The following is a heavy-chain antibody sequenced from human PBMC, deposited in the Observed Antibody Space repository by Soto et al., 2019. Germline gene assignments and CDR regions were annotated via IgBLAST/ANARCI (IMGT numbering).Heavy chain of an antibody. J-gene: IGHJ4*02. CDR2: ISSSSSTI. Sequence: GGSLRLSCAASGFTFSSYSMNWFRQAPGKGLEWVSYISSSSSTIYYADSVKGRFTVSRDNAKNSLYLQMNSLRDEDTAVYYCARGGPYYYDSSGYYYFDYWGQGTLVTVS. V-gene: IGHV3-48*02. CDR1: GFTFSSYS. CDR3: ARGGPYYYDSSGYYYFDY. D-gene: IGHD3-22*01.